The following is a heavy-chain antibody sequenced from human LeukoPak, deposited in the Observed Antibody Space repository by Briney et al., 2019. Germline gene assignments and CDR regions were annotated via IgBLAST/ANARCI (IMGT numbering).Heavy chain of an antibody. CDR3: AKDLYSSSWYGGYIDY. CDR1: GFTLYDYA. J-gene: IGHJ4*02. D-gene: IGHD6-13*01. CDR2: ISWNSGSI. V-gene: IGHV3-9*01. Sequence: GGSLRLSCAASGFTLYDYATHWVRQAPGNGLEWVSGISWNSGSIGYADSVKGRFTFSRDNAKNSLYLQMNSLRAEDTALYYCAKDLYSSSWYGGYIDYWGQGTLVTVSS.